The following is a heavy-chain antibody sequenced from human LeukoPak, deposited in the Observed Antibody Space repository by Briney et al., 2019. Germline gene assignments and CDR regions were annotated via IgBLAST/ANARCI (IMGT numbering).Heavy chain of an antibody. V-gene: IGHV3-66*01. Sequence: GGSLRLSCAASGFTVSSNCMSWVRQAPGKGLEWVSVIYGGGSTYYADSVKGRFTISRDNSKNTLYLQMNSLRAEDTAVYYCARGGGWLRPSYYYYYGMDVWGQGTTVTVSS. J-gene: IGHJ6*02. CDR1: GFTVSSNC. CDR2: IYGGGST. CDR3: ARGGGWLRPSYYYYYGMDV. D-gene: IGHD5-12*01.